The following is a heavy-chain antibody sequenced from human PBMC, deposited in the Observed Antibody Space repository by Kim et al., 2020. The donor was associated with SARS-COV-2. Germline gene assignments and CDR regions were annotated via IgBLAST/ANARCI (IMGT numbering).Heavy chain of an antibody. CDR1: GFTFSSYA. Sequence: GGSLRLSCAASGFTFSSYAMHWVRQAPGKGLEWVAVISYDGSNKYYADSVKGRFTISRDNSKNTLYLQMNSLRAEDTAVYYCARGGFGTRGIAAAGTEYYFDYWGQGTLVTVSS. D-gene: IGHD6-13*01. CDR2: ISYDGSNK. CDR3: ARGGFGTRGIAAAGTEYYFDY. J-gene: IGHJ4*02. V-gene: IGHV3-30*04.